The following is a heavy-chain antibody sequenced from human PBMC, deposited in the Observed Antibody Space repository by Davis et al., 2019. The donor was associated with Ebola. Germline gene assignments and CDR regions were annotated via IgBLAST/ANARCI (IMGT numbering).Heavy chain of an antibody. CDR2: FDPEDGET. J-gene: IGHJ3*02. Sequence: AASVKVSCKVSGYTLTELSMHWVRQAPGKGLEWMGGFDPEDGETIYAQKFQGRVTMTEDKSTDTAYMEMSSLRSEDTAVYYCATAWRNDAFDIWGQGTMVTVSS. D-gene: IGHD3-3*01. V-gene: IGHV1-24*01. CDR3: ATAWRNDAFDI. CDR1: GYTLTELS.